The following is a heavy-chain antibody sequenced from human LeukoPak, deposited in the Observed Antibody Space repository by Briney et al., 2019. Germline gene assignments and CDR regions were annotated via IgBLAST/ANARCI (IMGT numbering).Heavy chain of an antibody. CDR3: ARDYSNYAAKTGAHWYFDL. J-gene: IGHJ2*01. CDR1: GYTFTSYG. D-gene: IGHD4-11*01. Sequence: ASVKVSCKASGYTFTSYGISWVRQAPGQGLEWMGWISAYNGNTSYAQKLQGRVTMTTDTSTSTAYMELRSLRSDDTAVYYCARDYSNYAAKTGAHWYFDLWGRGTLVTVSS. CDR2: ISAYNGNT. V-gene: IGHV1-18*01.